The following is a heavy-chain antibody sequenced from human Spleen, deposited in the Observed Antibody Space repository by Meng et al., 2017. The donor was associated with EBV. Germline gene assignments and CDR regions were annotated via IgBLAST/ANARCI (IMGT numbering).Heavy chain of an antibody. D-gene: IGHD3-22*01. Sequence: QGTRMGLGPGLVKSSRILSPACAVSCCSISRNDYCWSGIRQPPWKGLEWIGYIHYSGRTYHNPSLKSRVTISVDTSKSQFAQKLGSVTAADTAVYYCARDQGAFYDSSGWSFNYWGQGTLVTVSS. CDR1: CCSISRNDYC. CDR2: IHYSGRT. CDR3: ARDQGAFYDSSGWSFNY. V-gene: IGHV4-30-4*01. J-gene: IGHJ4*02.